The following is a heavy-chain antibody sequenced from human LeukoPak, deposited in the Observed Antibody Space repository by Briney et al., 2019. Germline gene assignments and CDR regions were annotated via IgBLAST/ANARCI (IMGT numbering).Heavy chain of an antibody. V-gene: IGHV4-59*01. Sequence: SETLSLTCTVSGGSISSYYWSWIRQPPGKGLEWIGYIYYSGSTNYNPSLKSRVTISVDTSKNQFSLKLSSVTAADTAVYYCARGGGSWYNYYYYYMDVWGKGTTVTVSS. J-gene: IGHJ6*03. CDR3: ARGGGSWYNYYYYYMDV. CDR2: IYYSGST. D-gene: IGHD6-13*01. CDR1: GGSISSYY.